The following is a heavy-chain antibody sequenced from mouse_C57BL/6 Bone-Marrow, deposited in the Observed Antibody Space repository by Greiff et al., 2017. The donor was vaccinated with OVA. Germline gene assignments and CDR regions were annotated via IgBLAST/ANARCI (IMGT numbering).Heavy chain of an antibody. V-gene: IGHV5-12*01. CDR2: ISNGGGST. CDR1: GFTFSDYY. J-gene: IGHJ4*01. Sequence: EVQLVEPGGGLVQPGGSLKLSCAASGFTFSDYYMYWVRQTPEKRLEWVAYISNGGGSTYYPDNVKGRFTISRDNAKNTLYLQMSRLKSEDTTMYYCAVHGRCAMDYWGQGTAVTLSS. CDR3: AVHGRCAMDY.